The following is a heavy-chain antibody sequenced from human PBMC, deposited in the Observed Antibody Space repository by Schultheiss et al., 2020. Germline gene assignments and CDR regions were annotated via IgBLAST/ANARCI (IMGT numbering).Heavy chain of an antibody. D-gene: IGHD1-1*01. CDR3: ARNLNDNSLDP. CDR2: IYYSGST. Sequence: SETLSLTCTVSGGSISGYYWSWIRQPPGKGLEWIGYIYYSGSTNYNPSLKSRVTISVDTSKNQFSLKLTSVTAADTAVYYCARNLNDNSLDPWGQGTLVTVSS. V-gene: IGHV4-59*01. J-gene: IGHJ5*02. CDR1: GGSISGYY.